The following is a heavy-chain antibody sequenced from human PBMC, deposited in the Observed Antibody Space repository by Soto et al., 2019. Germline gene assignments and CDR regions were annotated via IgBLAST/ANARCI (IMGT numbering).Heavy chain of an antibody. CDR3: ARQRTTVVPQAYFDH. Sequence: PSETLSLTCIVSGESISSSSYYWGWIRQPPGKGLEWIGSIYYSGRTYYNPSFKSRVTISIDTSKNQFSLKLSSVTATDTAVYYCARQRTTVVPQAYFDHCGQGALVTVSS. V-gene: IGHV4-39*01. D-gene: IGHD4-17*01. CDR2: IYYSGRT. CDR1: GESISSSSYY. J-gene: IGHJ4*02.